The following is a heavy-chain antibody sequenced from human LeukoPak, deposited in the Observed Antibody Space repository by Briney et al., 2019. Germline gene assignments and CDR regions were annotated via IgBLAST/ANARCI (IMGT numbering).Heavy chain of an antibody. V-gene: IGHV4-39*02. CDR1: GGSISSSFYY. CDR2: IYHSGST. D-gene: IGHD3-9*01. CDR3: ARERDILTGYYSGAAFDI. J-gene: IGHJ3*02. Sequence: SETLSLTCTVSGGSISSSFYYWGWIRQPPGKGLEWIGSIYHSGSTYYNPSLKSRVTISVDTSRNQFSLNLSSVTAADTAVYYCARERDILTGYYSGAAFDIWGQGTMVTVSS.